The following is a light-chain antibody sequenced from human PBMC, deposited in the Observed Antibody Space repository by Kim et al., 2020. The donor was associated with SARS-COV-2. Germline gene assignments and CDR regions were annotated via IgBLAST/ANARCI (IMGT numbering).Light chain of an antibody. CDR1: SSDIGSNKY. J-gene: IGLJ3*02. CDR2: DVN. V-gene: IGLV2-14*03. Sequence: GQSITLAGTGSSSDIGSNKYVSWYQQHPGKVPKVMIYDVNNRPAGVSNRFSGSKSGNTASLTISGLRAEDEADYYCTSYRADSTVVFGGGTQLTVL. CDR3: TSYRADSTVV.